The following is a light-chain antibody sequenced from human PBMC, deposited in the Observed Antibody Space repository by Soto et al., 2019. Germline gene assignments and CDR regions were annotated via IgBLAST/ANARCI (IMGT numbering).Light chain of an antibody. Sequence: EIVLTQSPDTLSLSPGERATLSCRASQSVSSNFFAWYQQKPGQAPRLLIHGVSSRATGTPDRFSGSGSETDFTLTISRLEPEDFAIYHCQQYGASPRTFGQGTKLEIK. J-gene: IGKJ2*01. CDR1: QSVSSNF. CDR3: QQYGASPRT. V-gene: IGKV3-20*01. CDR2: GVS.